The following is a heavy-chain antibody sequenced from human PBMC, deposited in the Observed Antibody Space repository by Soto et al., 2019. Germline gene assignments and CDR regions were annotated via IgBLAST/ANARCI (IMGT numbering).Heavy chain of an antibody. V-gene: IGHV4-30-4*01. J-gene: IGHJ4*02. CDR1: GGSISSGDYY. Sequence: QVQLQESGPGLVKPSQTLSLTCTVSGGSISSGDYYWSWIRQPPGKGLEWIGYIYYSGSTYYNPSLKSRVTISVDTSKNQFSLKLSSVTAADTAVYYCARWSEVMVRGVIPYCFDYWGQGTLVTVSS. CDR2: IYYSGST. CDR3: ARWSEVMVRGVIPYCFDY. D-gene: IGHD3-10*01.